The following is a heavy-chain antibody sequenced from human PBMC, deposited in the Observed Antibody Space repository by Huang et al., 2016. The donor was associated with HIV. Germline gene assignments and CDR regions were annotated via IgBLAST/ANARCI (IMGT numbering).Heavy chain of an antibody. CDR3: VRSTSGYYYRTDY. V-gene: IGHV5-51*01. Sequence: EVQLAQSGPEVKKPGESLKISCKGSGFSFTNYWIGWVRQMPGKGLEWMGIIDPGDADTKSSPAFQGQVTSAADKSISTGYLQWSSLKASDTAMYYCVRSTSGYYYRTDYWGQGTLVTVSS. CDR2: IDPGDADT. J-gene: IGHJ4*02. CDR1: GFSFTNYW. D-gene: IGHD3-22*01.